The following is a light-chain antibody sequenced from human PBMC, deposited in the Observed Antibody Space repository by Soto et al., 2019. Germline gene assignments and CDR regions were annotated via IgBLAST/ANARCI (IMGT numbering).Light chain of an antibody. CDR3: QQYDNLLIT. J-gene: IGKJ5*01. Sequence: DIQFTQSPSFLSASVGDIVTITCQASQDISNYLNWYQQKPGKAPKLLIYDASNLETGVPSRFSGSGSGTDFTFTISSLQPEDIATYYCQQYDNLLITFGQGTRLE. CDR1: QDISNY. V-gene: IGKV1-33*01. CDR2: DAS.